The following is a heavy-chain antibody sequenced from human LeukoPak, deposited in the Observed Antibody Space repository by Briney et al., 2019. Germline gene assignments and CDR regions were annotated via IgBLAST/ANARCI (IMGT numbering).Heavy chain of an antibody. D-gene: IGHD1/OR15-1a*01. CDR3: ARNKPLDPFDI. V-gene: IGHV4-59*01. Sequence: SETLSLTCTVSGGSISSYYWSWIRQPPGKGLEWIGYIYYSGSTYYNPSLKSRVTISVDTPKNQFSLKLNSVTAADTAVYYCARNKPLDPFDIWGQGTMVTVSS. CDR1: GGSISSYY. J-gene: IGHJ3*02. CDR2: IYYSGST.